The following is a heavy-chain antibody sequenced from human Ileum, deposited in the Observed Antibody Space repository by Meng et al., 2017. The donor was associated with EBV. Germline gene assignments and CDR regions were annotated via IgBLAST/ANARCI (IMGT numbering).Heavy chain of an antibody. CDR1: GYTFTSYA. J-gene: IGHJ4*02. D-gene: IGHD2-21*01. Sequence: QVQLVQSGAEVKKPGASVTVSCKASGYTFTSYAMHWVRQAPGQRLEWMGWINAGNGNTKYSQKFQGRVTITRDTSASTAYMELSSLRSEDTAVYYCASHALWQQTFDYWGQGTLVTVSS. CDR3: ASHALWQQTFDY. V-gene: IGHV1-3*01. CDR2: INAGNGNT.